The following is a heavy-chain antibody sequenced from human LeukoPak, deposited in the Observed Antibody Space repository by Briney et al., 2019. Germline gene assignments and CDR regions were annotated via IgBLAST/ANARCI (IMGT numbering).Heavy chain of an antibody. CDR3: ARGPTSYYYGSGSYYPPYY. Sequence: SETLSLTCTVSGGSISSGDYYWSWIRQPPGKGLEWIGYIYYSGSTYYNPSLKGRVTISVDTSKNQFSLKLSSVTAADTAVYYCARGPTSYYYGSGSYYPPYYWGQGTLVTVSS. CDR2: IYYSGST. CDR1: GGSISSGDYY. V-gene: IGHV4-30-4*01. J-gene: IGHJ4*02. D-gene: IGHD3-10*01.